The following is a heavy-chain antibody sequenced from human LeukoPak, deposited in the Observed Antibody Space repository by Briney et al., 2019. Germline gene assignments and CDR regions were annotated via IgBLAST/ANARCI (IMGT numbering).Heavy chain of an antibody. CDR3: ARDPRFRVEMATMNWFNP. CDR1: GYTFTGYY. J-gene: IGHJ5*02. V-gene: IGHV1-2*02. Sequence: ASVKVSCKASGYTFTGYYMHWVRQAPGQGLEWMGWINPNSGGTNYAQKFQGRVTMTRDTSISTDYMELRRLRSDVTVVYYCARDPRFRVEMATMNWFNPWGQGSLVTVSS. CDR2: INPNSGGT. D-gene: IGHD5-24*01.